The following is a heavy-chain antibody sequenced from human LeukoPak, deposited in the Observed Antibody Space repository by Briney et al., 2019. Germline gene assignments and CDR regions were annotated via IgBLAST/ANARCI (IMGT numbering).Heavy chain of an antibody. J-gene: IGHJ4*02. Sequence: SETLSLTCTVSGGSISSSSYYWTWIRQPPGKGLEWIGYIYYSGSTNYNPSLKSRVTISVDTSKNQFSLSLSSVTAADTAVYYCARSYFDSSRYYGYWGQGTLVTVSS. D-gene: IGHD3-22*01. CDR1: GGSISSSSYY. V-gene: IGHV4-61*05. CDR3: ARSYFDSSRYYGY. CDR2: IYYSGST.